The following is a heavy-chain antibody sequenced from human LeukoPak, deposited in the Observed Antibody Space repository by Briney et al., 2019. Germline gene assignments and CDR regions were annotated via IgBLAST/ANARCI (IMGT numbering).Heavy chain of an antibody. CDR1: GGSISSSSYY. Sequence: SETLSLTCTVSGGSISSSSYYWGWIRQPPGKGLEWIGSIYYSGSTYYNPSLKSRVTISVDTSKNQFSLKLSSVTAADTAVYYCAILTYYDFWSGQVHYFDYWGQGTLVTVSS. J-gene: IGHJ4*02. CDR3: AILTYYDFWSGQVHYFDY. V-gene: IGHV4-39*01. D-gene: IGHD3-3*01. CDR2: IYYSGST.